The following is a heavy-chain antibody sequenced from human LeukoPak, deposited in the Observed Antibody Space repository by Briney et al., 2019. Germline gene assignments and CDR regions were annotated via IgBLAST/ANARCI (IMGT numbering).Heavy chain of an antibody. CDR1: GGSFSGYY. CDR2: INHSGST. J-gene: IGHJ5*02. CDR3: ARHAPRGKVLYYGSGSYHNWFDP. Sequence: SETLSLTCAVYGGSFSGYYWSWIRQPPGKGLEWIGEINHSGSTNYNPSLKSRVTISVDTSKKQFSLKLSSVTAADTAVYYCARHAPRGKVLYYGSGSYHNWFDPWGQGTLVTVSS. D-gene: IGHD3-10*01. V-gene: IGHV4-34*01.